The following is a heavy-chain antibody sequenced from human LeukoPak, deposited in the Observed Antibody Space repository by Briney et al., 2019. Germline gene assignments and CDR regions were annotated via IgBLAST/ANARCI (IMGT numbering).Heavy chain of an antibody. J-gene: IGHJ4*02. CDR1: GFTFSSYS. Sequence: GGSLRLSCAASGFTFSSYSMDWVRQAPGKGLEWVSSISSSSSYIYYADSVKGRFTISRDNAKNSLYLQMNSLRAEDTAVYYCARLIRYGDYFDYWGQGTLVTVSS. D-gene: IGHD4-17*01. CDR2: ISSSSSYI. CDR3: ARLIRYGDYFDY. V-gene: IGHV3-21*01.